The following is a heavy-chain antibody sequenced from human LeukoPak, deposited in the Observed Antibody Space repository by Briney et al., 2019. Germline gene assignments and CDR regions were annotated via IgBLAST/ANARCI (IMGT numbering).Heavy chain of an antibody. CDR2: INHSGST. CDR1: GGSFSGYY. J-gene: IGHJ4*02. CDR3: ARLLRFYYDSSGYNPLYFDY. V-gene: IGHV4-34*01. Sequence: SETLSLTCAVYGGSFSGYYWSWIRQPPGKGLEWIGEINHSGSTNYNPSLKSRVTISVDSSKNQFSLKLSSVTAADTAVYYCARLLRFYYDSSGYNPLYFDYWGQGTLVTVSS. D-gene: IGHD3-22*01.